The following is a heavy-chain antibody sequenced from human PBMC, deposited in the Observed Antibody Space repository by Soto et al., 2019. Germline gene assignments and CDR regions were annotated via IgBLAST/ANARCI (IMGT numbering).Heavy chain of an antibody. Sequence: SVRLSCAASGFTFDDYAMHWVRQAPGKGLEWVSGISWNSGSIGYADSVKGRFTISRDNAKNSLYLQMNSLRSEDTALYYCAKDMGYDLSPLGYFDYWGQGTLVTVSS. D-gene: IGHD5-12*01. CDR2: ISWNSGSI. CDR1: GFTFDDYA. CDR3: AKDMGYDLSPLGYFDY. V-gene: IGHV3-9*01. J-gene: IGHJ4*02.